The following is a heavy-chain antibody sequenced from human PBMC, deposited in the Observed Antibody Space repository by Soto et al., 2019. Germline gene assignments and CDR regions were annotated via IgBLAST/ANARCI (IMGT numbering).Heavy chain of an antibody. V-gene: IGHV5-51*01. J-gene: IGHJ3*02. CDR1: GYDFTTYW. CDR2: IYPGDSDT. D-gene: IGHD6-13*01. CDR3: ASLGIAAGYIDAFDI. Sequence: GESLKISCKGSGYDFTTYWIGWVRQMPGKGLEWMGIIYPGDSDTRYSPSFQGQVTISADKSISTAYLQWSSLKASDTAMYYCASLGIAAGYIDAFDIWGQGTMVTVSS.